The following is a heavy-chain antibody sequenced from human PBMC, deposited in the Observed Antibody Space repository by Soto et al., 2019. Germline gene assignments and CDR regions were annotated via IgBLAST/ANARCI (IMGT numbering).Heavy chain of an antibody. D-gene: IGHD3-10*01. J-gene: IGHJ4*02. CDR1: GGSISYYY. CDR2: IYSSGST. CDR3: ARDYGSGSYYTFDY. Sequence: PSETLSLTCTVSGGSISYYYWNWIRQPAGKGVEWIGRIYSSGSTNYNPSLKSRISMSIDTSKNQFSLKVRAVTAADTAVYYCARDYGSGSYYTFDYWGQGTQVTVSS. V-gene: IGHV4-4*07.